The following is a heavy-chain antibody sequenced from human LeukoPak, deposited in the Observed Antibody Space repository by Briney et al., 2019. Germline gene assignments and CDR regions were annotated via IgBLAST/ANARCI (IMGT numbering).Heavy chain of an antibody. Sequence: SETLSLTCTVSGGSISSYYWSWSRQPPGKGLEWIGYIYYSGSTNYNPSLKSRVTISVDTSKNQFSLKLSSVTAADTAVYYCARGVRYYYYYMDVWGKGTTVTVSS. CDR3: ARGVRYYYYYMDV. CDR1: GGSISSYY. CDR2: IYYSGST. J-gene: IGHJ6*03. V-gene: IGHV4-59*01.